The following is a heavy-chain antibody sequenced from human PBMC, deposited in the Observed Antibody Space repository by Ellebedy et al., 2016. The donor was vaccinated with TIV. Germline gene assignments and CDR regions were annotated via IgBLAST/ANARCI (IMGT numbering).Heavy chain of an antibody. CDR3: AAKAAQFFFQF. J-gene: IGHJ4*02. D-gene: IGHD2/OR15-2a*01. CDR2: MEYDESNK. V-gene: IGHV3-30*02. Sequence: PGGSLRLSCEASGIIVSDYFMSWARQAPGKGLEWVAFMEYDESNKAYADSVKGRFTISRDNSKNTLYLQMNGLRPEDTAVYYCAAKAAQFFFQFWGQGALVAVSS. CDR1: GIIVSDYF.